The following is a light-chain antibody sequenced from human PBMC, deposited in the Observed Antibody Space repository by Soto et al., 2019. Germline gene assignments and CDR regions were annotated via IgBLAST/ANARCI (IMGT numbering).Light chain of an antibody. Sequence: IGLTQSPATLSLSPGERAALSCRASQSVSTSLAWYQHKPGQAPRLFIYDASKRAPGIPARFSGSGSGTDFTLTISSLEAEDFAVYYCQVRDVWPSFGQGTKVDIK. J-gene: IGKJ1*01. CDR3: QVRDVWPS. V-gene: IGKV3-11*01. CDR2: DAS. CDR1: QSVSTS.